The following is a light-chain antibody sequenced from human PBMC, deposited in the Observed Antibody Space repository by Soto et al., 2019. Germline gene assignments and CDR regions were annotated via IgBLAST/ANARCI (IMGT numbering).Light chain of an antibody. Sequence: DIQMTQSPSTLSASVGDRVTITCRASQSISSWLAWYQQKPGKAPKLLIYDASSLESGVPSRFSGSGSGTEFTLTISSLQPDDFAAYYCQRYNSYSQQFGQGTK. J-gene: IGKJ1*01. CDR1: QSISSW. V-gene: IGKV1-5*01. CDR3: QRYNSYSQQ. CDR2: DAS.